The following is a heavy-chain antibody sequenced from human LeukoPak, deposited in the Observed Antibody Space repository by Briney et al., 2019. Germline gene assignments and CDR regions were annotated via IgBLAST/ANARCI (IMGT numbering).Heavy chain of an antibody. D-gene: IGHD6-19*01. CDR2: ISASGSTS. V-gene: IGHV3-23*01. CDR1: GFTFTDYA. CDR3: AKARTPYNSGFDY. Sequence: GGSLRLSCAASGFTFTDYAMGWVRQAPGQGLEWASTISASGSTSYYADSVRGRFTISRDNSKNTLSLQMSSLRAEDTAVYYCAKARTPYNSGFDYWGQGTLVAVSS. J-gene: IGHJ4*02.